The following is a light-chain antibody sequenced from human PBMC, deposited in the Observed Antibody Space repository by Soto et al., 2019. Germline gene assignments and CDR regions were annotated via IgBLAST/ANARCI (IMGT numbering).Light chain of an antibody. CDR2: GAS. CDR3: QQYNIRPYT. CDR1: QRLTHD. Sequence: EIVMTQSPATLSVSPGERATLSCRASQRLTHDLAWYQQKPGQAPRLLIYGASTRATGVPARFSGSESGTEFTLTISSLESEDFAVYYCQQYNIRPYTFGQGTKLEIK. J-gene: IGKJ2*01. V-gene: IGKV3-15*01.